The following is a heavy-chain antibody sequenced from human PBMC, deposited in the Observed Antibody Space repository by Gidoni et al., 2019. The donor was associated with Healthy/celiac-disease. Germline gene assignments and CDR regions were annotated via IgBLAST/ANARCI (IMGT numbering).Heavy chain of an antibody. CDR3: ARDSAAMVTGYYYYGMDV. V-gene: IGHV3-11*06. Sequence: GRFTISRDNAKNSLYLQMNSLRAEDTAVYYCARDSAAMVTGYYYYGMDVWGQGTTVTVSS. D-gene: IGHD5-18*01. J-gene: IGHJ6*02.